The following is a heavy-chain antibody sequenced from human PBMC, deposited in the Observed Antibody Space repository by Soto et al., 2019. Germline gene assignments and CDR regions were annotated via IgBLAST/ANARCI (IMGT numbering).Heavy chain of an antibody. J-gene: IGHJ4*02. CDR1: GFTFSDYA. CDR3: AKDQDFWSGYYDY. Sequence: PGGSLRLSCAASGFTFSDYAMSWARQAPGTGLEWLSSISGSGSATYYADSVKGRFTISRDNSKNTVYLQMNSLRAEDTAIYYCAKDQDFWSGYYDYWGQGTLVTVS. D-gene: IGHD3-3*01. V-gene: IGHV3-23*01. CDR2: ISGSGSAT.